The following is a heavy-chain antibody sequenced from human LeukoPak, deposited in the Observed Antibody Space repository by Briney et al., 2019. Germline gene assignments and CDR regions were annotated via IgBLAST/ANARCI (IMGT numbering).Heavy chain of an antibody. J-gene: IGHJ4*02. CDR2: INPNSGGT. Sequence: GASVKVSCKASGYTFTGYFMHWVRQAPGQGLEWMGWINPNSGGTNFAQKFQGRVTMTRDTSISTAYMELSRLRSDDRAVCYCATGIAVAGYDYWGQGTLVTVSS. CDR3: ATGIAVAGYDY. CDR1: GYTFTGYF. D-gene: IGHD6-19*01. V-gene: IGHV1-2*02.